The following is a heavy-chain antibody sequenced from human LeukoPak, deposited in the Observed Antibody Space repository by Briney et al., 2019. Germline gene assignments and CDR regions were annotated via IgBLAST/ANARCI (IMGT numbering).Heavy chain of an antibody. J-gene: IGHJ5*02. Sequence: ASVKVSCKASGYTFTGYYMHWVRQAPGQGLEWMGWINPNSGGTNYAQKFQGRVTMTRDTSISTAYMELSRLRSDDTAVYYCARDRTYYDSSGFDPWGQGTLVTVSS. CDR2: INPNSGGT. D-gene: IGHD3-22*01. V-gene: IGHV1-2*02. CDR3: ARDRTYYDSSGFDP. CDR1: GYTFTGYY.